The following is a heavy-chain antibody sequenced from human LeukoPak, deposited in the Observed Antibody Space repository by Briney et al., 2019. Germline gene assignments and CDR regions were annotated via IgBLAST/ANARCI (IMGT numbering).Heavy chain of an antibody. J-gene: IGHJ4*02. D-gene: IGHD5-24*01. CDR1: GFTFSSYA. CDR3: AKDRGDGYIHFDY. V-gene: IGHV3-23*01. Sequence: GESLKISCAASGFTFSSYAMSWVRQAPGKGLEWVSAISGSGGSTYYADSVKGRFTISRDNSKNTLYLQMNSLRAEDTAVYYCAKDRGDGYIHFDYWGQGTLVTVSS. CDR2: ISGSGGST.